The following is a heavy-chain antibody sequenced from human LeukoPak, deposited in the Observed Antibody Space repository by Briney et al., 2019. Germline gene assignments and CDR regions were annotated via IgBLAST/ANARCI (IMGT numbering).Heavy chain of an antibody. D-gene: IGHD3-22*01. CDR3: AKGNYVSSGYCYAFDI. CDR1: GFTFSNYA. V-gene: IGHV3-23*01. J-gene: IGHJ3*02. CDR2: ISGSSVGT. Sequence: GGSLRLSCAASGFTFSNYAMSWARQAPGKGLEWGSTISGSSVGTYYADCVKGRFTVSRDNSKNTLYLQMNSLRAEDTALYFCAKGNYVSSGYCYAFDIWGQGTMVTVSS.